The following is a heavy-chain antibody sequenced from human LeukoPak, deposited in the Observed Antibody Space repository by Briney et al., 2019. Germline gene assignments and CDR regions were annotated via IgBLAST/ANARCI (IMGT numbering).Heavy chain of an antibody. CDR3: AKPPLTYYYDSSGCDY. CDR1: GFTFSSHA. V-gene: IGHV3-30-3*02. CDR2: ISYDGSNK. J-gene: IGHJ4*02. D-gene: IGHD3-22*01. Sequence: GRSLRLSCAASGFTFSSHAMHWVRQAPGKGLEWVALISYDGSNKYYADSVKGRFTISRDNSRNTLYLQMNSLIAEDTAVYYCAKPPLTYYYDSSGCDYWGQGTLVTVSS.